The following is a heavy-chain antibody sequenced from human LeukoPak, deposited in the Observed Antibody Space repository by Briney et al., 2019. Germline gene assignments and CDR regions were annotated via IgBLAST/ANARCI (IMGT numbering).Heavy chain of an antibody. V-gene: IGHV4-34*01. Sequence: SETLSLTCAVYGGSFSGYYWSWIRQPPGKGLEWIGEINHSGSTNYNPPLKSRVTISVDTSKNQFSLKLSSVTAADTAVYYCARVYYYDSSGYYYSFDYWGQGTLVTVSS. CDR2: INHSGST. CDR3: ARVYYYDSSGYYYSFDY. J-gene: IGHJ4*02. CDR1: GGSFSGYY. D-gene: IGHD3-22*01.